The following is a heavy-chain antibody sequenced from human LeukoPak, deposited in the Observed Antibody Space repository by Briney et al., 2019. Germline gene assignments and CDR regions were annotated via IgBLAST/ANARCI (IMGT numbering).Heavy chain of an antibody. D-gene: IGHD6-19*01. CDR3: ARDGFSGWAYYYGMDV. Sequence: GGSLRLSCAASGFTFSTYIMTWVRQAPGKGLEWVSSISSSSSTIYYADSVKGRFTISRDNAKNSLYLQMNSLRDEDTAVYYCARDGFSGWAYYYGMDVWGQGTTVTVSS. CDR2: ISSSSSTI. J-gene: IGHJ6*02. CDR1: GFTFSTYI. V-gene: IGHV3-48*02.